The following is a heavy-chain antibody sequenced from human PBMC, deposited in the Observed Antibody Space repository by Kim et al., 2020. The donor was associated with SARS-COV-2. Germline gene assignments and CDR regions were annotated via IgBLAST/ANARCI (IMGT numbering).Heavy chain of an antibody. CDR1: GGSISNYY. CDR2: IFYTGST. J-gene: IGHJ4*02. Sequence: SETLSLTCTVSGGSISNYYWSWIRQTPGKGREWIGYIFYTGSTNYNSSLKSRVTISVDTSKNQFSRRLSSLTAADTAVYYCAGGPDILTGYYSLDYWGQGTLVTVSS. V-gene: IGHV4-59*01. D-gene: IGHD3-9*01. CDR3: AGGPDILTGYYSLDY.